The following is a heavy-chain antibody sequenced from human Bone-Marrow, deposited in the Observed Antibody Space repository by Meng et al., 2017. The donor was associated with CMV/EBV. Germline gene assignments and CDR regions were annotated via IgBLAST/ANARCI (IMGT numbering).Heavy chain of an antibody. CDR1: GGSISSSSYY. CDR2: IYYSGST. D-gene: IGHD2-21*01. CDR3: ARGGRQHRAKRGWFAP. Sequence: SETLSLTCTVSGGSISSSSYYWGWIRQPPGKGLEWIGSIYYSGSTYYNPSLKSRVTISVDTSKNQFSLKLSSVTAADTAVYYCARGGRQHRAKRGWFAPWGPGNLVTVSS. J-gene: IGHJ5*02. V-gene: IGHV4-39*07.